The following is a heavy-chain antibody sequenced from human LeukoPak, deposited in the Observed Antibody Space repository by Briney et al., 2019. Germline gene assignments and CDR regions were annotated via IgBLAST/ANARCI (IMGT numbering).Heavy chain of an antibody. CDR3: ARQKCTSTSCLTKNASDI. J-gene: IGHJ3*02. V-gene: IGHV4-4*09. Sequence: SETLSLTCTVSGSISGYYWSWIRQPPGKGLEWIGYIYTSGSTNYNPSLESRVTISVDTSKNQFSLDLSSVTAADTAVYYCARQKCTSTSCLTKNASDIWGQGTMVTVSS. CDR1: GSISGYY. D-gene: IGHD2-2*01. CDR2: IYTSGST.